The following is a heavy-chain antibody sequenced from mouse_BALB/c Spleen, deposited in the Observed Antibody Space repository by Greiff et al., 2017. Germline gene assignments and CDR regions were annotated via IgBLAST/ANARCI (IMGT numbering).Heavy chain of an antibody. CDR3: ARGPTVVAPDY. CDR2: INPSSGYT. V-gene: IGHV1-4*01. CDR1: GYTFTSYS. D-gene: IGHD1-1*01. Sequence: QVQLQQSGAELARPGASVKMSCKASGYTFTSYSMHWVKQRPGQGLEWIGYINPSSGYTNYNQKFKDKATLTADKSSSTAYMQLSSLTSEDSAVYYCARGPTVVAPDYWGQGTTLTVSS. J-gene: IGHJ2*01.